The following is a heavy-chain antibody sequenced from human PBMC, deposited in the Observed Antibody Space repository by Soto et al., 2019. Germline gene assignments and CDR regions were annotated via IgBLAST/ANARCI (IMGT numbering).Heavy chain of an antibody. V-gene: IGHV3-48*02. J-gene: IGHJ4*02. CDR3: VKDVGGYSYGPFAH. CDR1: GFDFSTES. CDR2: ISGGSTNV. Sequence: EVQLVESGGGLVQPGGSLRLSCVASGFDFSTESMNWVRQAPGKGLGGVSFISGGSTNVYYSDSVKGRFTISRDNARNSLFLQMNSLRDEDTALYYCVKDVGGYSYGPFAHWGQGALVIVSS. D-gene: IGHD5-18*01.